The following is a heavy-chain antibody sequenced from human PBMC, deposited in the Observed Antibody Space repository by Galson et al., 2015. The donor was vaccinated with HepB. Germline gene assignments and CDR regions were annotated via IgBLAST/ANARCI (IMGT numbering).Heavy chain of an antibody. J-gene: IGHJ6*02. CDR3: ARRELQTTPRYYYGMDV. Sequence: SVKVSCKASGYTFTSYAMHWVRQAPGQRLEWMGWINAGNGNTKYSQKFQGRVTITRDTSASTAYMELSSLRSEDTAVYYCARRELQTTPRYYYGMDVWGQGTTVTVSS. CDR1: GYTFTSYA. CDR2: INAGNGNT. V-gene: IGHV1-3*01. D-gene: IGHD1-26*01.